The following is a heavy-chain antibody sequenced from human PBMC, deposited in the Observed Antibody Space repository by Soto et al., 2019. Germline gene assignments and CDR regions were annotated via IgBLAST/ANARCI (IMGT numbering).Heavy chain of an antibody. CDR2: ISGSGGTA. D-gene: IGHD1-20*01. J-gene: IGHJ4*02. CDR1: GFTFSTYP. CDR3: AKVPLTPGWYFAY. Sequence: EVQVSESGGGLVQPGGSLRLSCVASGFTFSTYPMTWVRQVPGKGLEWVSGISGSGGTAYYADSVKGRFTISRANSRNMLYLQMDSLRAEDTAVYYCAKVPLTPGWYFAYWGQGTLGTVSS. V-gene: IGHV3-23*01.